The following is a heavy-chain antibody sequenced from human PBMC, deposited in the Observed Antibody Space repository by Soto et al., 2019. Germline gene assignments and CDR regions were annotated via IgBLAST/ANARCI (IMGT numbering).Heavy chain of an antibody. CDR3: ARDGICSSTSCYFDN. J-gene: IGHJ4*02. V-gene: IGHV3-11*01. Sequence: QVQLVESGGGLVKPGGSLRLSCAASGFTFSDYYMSWIRQAPGKGPEWVSYISSSGSTIYYADSVKGRFTISRHNAKNSLYLQMNSLRAEDTAVYYGARDGICSSTSCYFDNWGQGTLVTVSS. CDR1: GFTFSDYY. CDR2: ISSSGSTI. D-gene: IGHD2-2*01.